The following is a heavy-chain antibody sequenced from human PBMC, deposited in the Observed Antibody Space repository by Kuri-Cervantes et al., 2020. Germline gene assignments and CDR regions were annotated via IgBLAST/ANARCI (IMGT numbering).Heavy chain of an antibody. V-gene: IGHV4-39*07. CDR2: IYYSGST. J-gene: IGHJ4*02. D-gene: IGHD3-22*01. CDR1: GGSISSSSYY. Sequence: SETLSLTCTVSGGSISSSSYYWGWIRQPPGKGLEWIGSIYYSGSTYYNPSLKSRVTISVDRSKNQFSLKLSSVTAADTAVYYCARHSTTYYYDSSGIGSLIENYHFDYWGQGTLVTVSS. CDR3: ARHSTTYYYDSSGIGSLIENYHFDY.